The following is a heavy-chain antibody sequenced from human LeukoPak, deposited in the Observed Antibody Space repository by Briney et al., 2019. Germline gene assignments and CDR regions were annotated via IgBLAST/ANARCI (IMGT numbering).Heavy chain of an antibody. V-gene: IGHV3-23*01. CDR2: TTASGVST. Sequence: GGSLRLSCAASRFTFSSFPMSWVRQAPGGGLEWVSATTASGVSTYYADSVKGRFTISRDNSKNTLYLQMNSLRAEDTAVYYWAKRGSREFDYWGQGTLVTVSS. D-gene: IGHD5-24*01. CDR3: AKRGSREFDY. J-gene: IGHJ4*02. CDR1: RFTFSSFP.